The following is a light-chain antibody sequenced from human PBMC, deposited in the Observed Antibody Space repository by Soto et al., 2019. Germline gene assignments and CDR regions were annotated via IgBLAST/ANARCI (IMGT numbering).Light chain of an antibody. CDR1: QSVSNNY. V-gene: IGKV3-20*01. J-gene: IGKJ1*01. Sequence: EIVLTQSPRTLSLCPGERATVSCRASQSVSNNYLAWYQQKPGQAPRLLIYGASNRATGIPDRFSGSGSGTDFTLTISRLEPEDFAVYYCQQYGSSGTFGQGTKVDIK. CDR3: QQYGSSGT. CDR2: GAS.